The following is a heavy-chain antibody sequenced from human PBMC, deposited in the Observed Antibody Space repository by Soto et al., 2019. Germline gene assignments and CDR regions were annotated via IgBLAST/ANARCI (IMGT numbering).Heavy chain of an antibody. V-gene: IGHV3-30*18. CDR2: ISYDGINR. Sequence: GGSPSPSCAASGFPFNHYGKNWVPQAPGQGLEWGGVISYDGINRYYADSVKGRFTISRDNSKSTLYLQMNSLRAEDTAVYYCAKDGTFNTIFGVVTPFDYCYGMDVWGQGTTVAVSS. CDR3: AKDGTFNTIFGVVTPFDYCYGMDV. D-gene: IGHD3-3*01. CDR1: GFPFNHYG. J-gene: IGHJ6*02.